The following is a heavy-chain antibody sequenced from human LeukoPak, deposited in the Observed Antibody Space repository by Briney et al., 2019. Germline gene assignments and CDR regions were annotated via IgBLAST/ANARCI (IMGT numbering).Heavy chain of an antibody. CDR1: GGSISSSSYY. CDR2: IYYSGST. D-gene: IGHD4-17*01. V-gene: IGHV4-39*01. Sequence: SETLSLTCTVSGGSISSSSYYWGWIRQPPGKGLEWIGSIYYSGSTYYKPSLKSRVTISVDTSKNQFSLKLSSVTAADTAVYYCARLDDGEGDYWGQGTLVTVSS. CDR3: ARLDDGEGDY. J-gene: IGHJ4*02.